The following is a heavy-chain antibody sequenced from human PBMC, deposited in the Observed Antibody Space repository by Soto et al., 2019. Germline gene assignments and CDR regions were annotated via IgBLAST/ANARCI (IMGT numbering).Heavy chain of an antibody. V-gene: IGHV4-34*01. J-gene: IGHJ6*02. CDR2: LIHSGRT. CDR1: GGSFNGSY. Sequence: SETLSLTCAAYGGSFNGSYWSWISHLPRKWLEWVGELIHSGRTNYNPSLKSRVTISIDTLKNQFSLQLSSLTATDTPVYYCVRGSGGWRYYYYGMDAWGQGTTVTVSS. CDR3: VRGSGGWRYYYYGMDA. D-gene: IGHD2-15*01.